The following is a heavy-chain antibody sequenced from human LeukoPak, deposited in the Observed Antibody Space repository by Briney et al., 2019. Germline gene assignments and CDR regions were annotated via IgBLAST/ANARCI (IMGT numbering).Heavy chain of an antibody. CDR1: GFTFSDYY. J-gene: IGHJ6*03. V-gene: IGHV3-11*04. CDR2: ISSSGSTI. Sequence: GGSLRLSCAASGFTFSDYYMSWIRQAPGKGLEWVSYISSSGSTIYYADSVKGRFTISRDNAKNSLYLQMNSLKGDDTAVYYCAKDSAFYYIDVWGKGTTVIISS. D-gene: IGHD3-10*01. CDR3: AKDSAFYYIDV.